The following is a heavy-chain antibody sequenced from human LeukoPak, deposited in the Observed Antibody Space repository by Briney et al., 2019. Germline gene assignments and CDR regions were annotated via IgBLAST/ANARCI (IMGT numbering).Heavy chain of an antibody. CDR1: GFTFDDYA. CDR3: AKDIYPYCSGGSCYRGSFDY. CDR2: ISWDGGST. J-gene: IGHJ4*02. V-gene: IGHV3-43D*04. Sequence: GGSLRLSCAASGFTFDDYAMHWVRQAPGKGLERVSLISWDGGSTYYADSVKGRFTISRDNSKNSLYLQMNSLRAEDTALYYCAKDIYPYCSGGSCYRGSFDYWGQGTLVTVSS. D-gene: IGHD2-15*01.